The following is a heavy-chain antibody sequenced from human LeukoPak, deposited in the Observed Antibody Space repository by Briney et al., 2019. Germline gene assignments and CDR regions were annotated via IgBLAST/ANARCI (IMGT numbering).Heavy chain of an antibody. CDR2: IKHDGSDK. D-gene: IGHD2-8*01. CDR1: GFTFSSYS. CDR3: AKSWGVEYTDGFFIGVDY. V-gene: IGHV3-7*01. Sequence: SGGSLRLSCAASGFTFSSYSMSRVRQAPGKGLEWVANIKHDGSDKYYVDSVKGRFTLSRDNVKNSLYLQMNSLRVEDTAVFYCAKSWGVEYTDGFFIGVDYWGQGTLVTVSS. J-gene: IGHJ4*02.